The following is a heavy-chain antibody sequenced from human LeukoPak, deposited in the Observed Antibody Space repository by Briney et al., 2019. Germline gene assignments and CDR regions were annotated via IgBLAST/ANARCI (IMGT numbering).Heavy chain of an antibody. D-gene: IGHD2-15*01. CDR2: ISSGSSYI. Sequence: GGSLRLSCAVSEFTFSSYSMNWVRQAPGKGLEWDSSISSGSSYIYYADSVKGRFTISRDNAKNSLYLQMNSLRAEDTAVYYCARAALAGEEEAGDYWGQGTLVTVSS. V-gene: IGHV3-21*01. CDR3: ARAALAGEEEAGDY. CDR1: EFTFSSYS. J-gene: IGHJ4*02.